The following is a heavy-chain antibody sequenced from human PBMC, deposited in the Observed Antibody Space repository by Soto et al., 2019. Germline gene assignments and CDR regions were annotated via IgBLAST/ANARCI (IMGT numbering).Heavy chain of an antibody. CDR1: GYTFTGYY. Sequence: GASVKVCCKTSGYTFTGYYMHWVRQAPGQGLEWMGWINPDSGAPRYPQKFQGRVTTTRDTSISTVYMELSRLRSDDTAVYYCARGSPTQYYNSSGYYSNDAFEFWGQGSMVTVSS. J-gene: IGHJ3*01. CDR3: ARGSPTQYYNSSGYYSNDAFEF. V-gene: IGHV1-2*02. CDR2: INPDSGAP. D-gene: IGHD3-22*01.